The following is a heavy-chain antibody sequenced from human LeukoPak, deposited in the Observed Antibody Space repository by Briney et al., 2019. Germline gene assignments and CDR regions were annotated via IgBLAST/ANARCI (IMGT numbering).Heavy chain of an antibody. J-gene: IGHJ3*02. V-gene: IGHV4-39*01. D-gene: IGHD3-10*01. CDR3: ARHESGGFDI. CDR2: IYYSGST. Sequence: SETLSLTCAVSGGSISSGGYSWGWIRQPPGKGLEWIGSIYYSGSTYYNPSLKSRVTISVDTSKNQFSLKLSSVTAADTAVYYCARHESGGFDIWGQGTMVTVSS. CDR1: GGSISSGGYS.